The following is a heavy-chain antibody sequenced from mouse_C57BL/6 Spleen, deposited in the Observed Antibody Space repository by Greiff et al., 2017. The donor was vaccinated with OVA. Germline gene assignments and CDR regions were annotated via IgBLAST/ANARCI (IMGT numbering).Heavy chain of an antibody. CDR1: GYTFTSYW. CDR2: IDPADSNT. V-gene: IGHV1-69*01. CDR3: ATRKNWRWVDVDF. J-gene: IGHJ2*01. Sequence: VQLQQPGAELVMPGASVKLSCKASGYTFTSYWMHWVKQRPGKGLEWLGGIDPADSNTNYNQKFKGKATLTVDKSSSTAYMQLSSLTSEDSAVDYCATRKNWRWVDVDFWGQGTTLTVSS. D-gene: IGHD4-1*01.